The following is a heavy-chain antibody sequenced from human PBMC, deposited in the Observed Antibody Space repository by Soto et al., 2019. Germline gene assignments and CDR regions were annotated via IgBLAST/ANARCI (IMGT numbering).Heavy chain of an antibody. CDR2: IWYDGSNK. Sequence: QVQLVESGGGVVQPGRSLRLSCAASGFTFSSYGMHWVRQAPGKGLEWVAVIWYDGSNKYYADSVKGRFTISRDNSKNTMYLKMNSLRAEDTAVYYCAREGPYCSGGSCYIGPETAFDYWGQGTLVTVSS. CDR1: GFTFSSYG. D-gene: IGHD2-15*01. J-gene: IGHJ4*02. V-gene: IGHV3-33*01. CDR3: AREGPYCSGGSCYIGPETAFDY.